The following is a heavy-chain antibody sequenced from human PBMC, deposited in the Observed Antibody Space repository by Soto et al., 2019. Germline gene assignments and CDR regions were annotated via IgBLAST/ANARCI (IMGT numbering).Heavy chain of an antibody. Sequence: QVQLQQWGAGLLKPSETLSLTCAVSSGPFSGYYWTWSRQSPGKGLEWIGEISHSGRTNYNPSLKSGVTTSVDTSKNQFSLKLSSVTAADTAVYYCAISYITNDAFDIWGQGTLVTVSS. CDR1: SGPFSGYY. CDR3: AISYITNDAFDI. CDR2: ISHSGRT. D-gene: IGHD1-1*01. V-gene: IGHV4-34*01. J-gene: IGHJ3*02.